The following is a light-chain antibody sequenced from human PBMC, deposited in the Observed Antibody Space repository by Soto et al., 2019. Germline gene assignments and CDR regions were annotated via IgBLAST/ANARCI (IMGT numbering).Light chain of an antibody. Sequence: QSVLTQPASVSGSPGQSITISCTGTSSDVGSYNLVSWYQQHPGKAPKLMIYEGSKRPSGVSNRFSGSKSGNTASLTISGLQAEDEAAYYCCSYAGSSTFYVFGTGTKLTVL. CDR3: CSYAGSSTFYV. CDR1: SSDVGSYNL. CDR2: EGS. V-gene: IGLV2-23*03. J-gene: IGLJ1*01.